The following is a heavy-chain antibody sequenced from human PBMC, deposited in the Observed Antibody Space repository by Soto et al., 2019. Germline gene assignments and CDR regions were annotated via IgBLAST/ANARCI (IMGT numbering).Heavy chain of an antibody. CDR3: ARSQGGSSSLDIYYYYYYGMDV. J-gene: IGHJ6*02. CDR2: IIPIFGTA. V-gene: IGHV1-69*01. D-gene: IGHD2-15*01. Sequence: QVQLVQSGAEVKKPGSSVKVSCKAPGGTFSSYAISWVRQAPGQGLEWMGGIIPIFGTAKYAQKSQGRVTITADESTSTGYMELSSLRSEDMAVYYCARSQGGSSSLDIYYYYYYGMDVWGQGTTVTVSS. CDR1: GGTFSSYA.